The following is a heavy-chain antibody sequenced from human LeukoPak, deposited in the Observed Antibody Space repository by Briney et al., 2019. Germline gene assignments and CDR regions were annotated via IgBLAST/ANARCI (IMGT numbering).Heavy chain of an antibody. Sequence: RGSLRLSCAASGFTFSSYAMTWVRQAPGKGLEWVSSISTGGSSTYYADSVRGRFTISRDNSRNTLYLQMNSLRAEDTAVYYCARSYGNFDYWGQGTLVTVSS. J-gene: IGHJ4*02. CDR3: ARSYGNFDY. V-gene: IGHV3-23*01. D-gene: IGHD5-18*01. CDR2: ISTGGSST. CDR1: GFTFSSYA.